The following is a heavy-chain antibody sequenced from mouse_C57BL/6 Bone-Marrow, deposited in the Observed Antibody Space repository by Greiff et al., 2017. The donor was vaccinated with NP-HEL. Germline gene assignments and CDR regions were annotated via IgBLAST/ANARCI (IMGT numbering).Heavy chain of an antibody. J-gene: IGHJ3*01. CDR3: ARGAY. V-gene: IGHV1-80*01. CDR1: GYEFSNYW. Sequence: VQRVESGAELVKPGASVKISCKASGYEFSNYWMNWVKQRPGKGLEWIGQIYPGDGDTNYNGKFKDKATLTVDKSSSTAYMQLSRLTSEDSAVYFCARGAYWGQGTLVTVSA. CDR2: IYPGDGDT.